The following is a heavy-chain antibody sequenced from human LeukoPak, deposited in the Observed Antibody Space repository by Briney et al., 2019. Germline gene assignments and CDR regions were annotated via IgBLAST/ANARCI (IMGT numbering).Heavy chain of an antibody. CDR3: ARGGGLDV. Sequence: GGSLRLSCAASGFVFRSYWMTWVRQPPGKGLEWVAYIKEDGSEKYYVDSVKGRFTISRDNAKNSLYLQMSNLRAEDTAVYFCARGGGLDVWGQGATVTVSS. CDR2: IKEDGSEK. D-gene: IGHD3-16*01. CDR1: GFVFRSYW. J-gene: IGHJ6*02. V-gene: IGHV3-7*03.